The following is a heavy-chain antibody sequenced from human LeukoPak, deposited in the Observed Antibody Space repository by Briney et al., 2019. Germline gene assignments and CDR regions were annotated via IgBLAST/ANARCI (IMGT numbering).Heavy chain of an antibody. CDR3: ARRYCSGGSCYLGY. J-gene: IGHJ4*02. V-gene: IGHV3-33*08. Sequence: GGSLRLSCAASGFTFSNYGIHWVRQSPGQGLEWVAVISYDGINKYYADSVKGRFTISRDNAKNSLYLQMNSLRAEDTAVYYCARRYCSGGSCYLGYWGQGTLVTVSS. CDR2: ISYDGINK. D-gene: IGHD2-15*01. CDR1: GFTFSNYG.